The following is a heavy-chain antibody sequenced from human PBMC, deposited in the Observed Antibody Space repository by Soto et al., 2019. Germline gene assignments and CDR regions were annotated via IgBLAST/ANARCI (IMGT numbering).Heavy chain of an antibody. V-gene: IGHV3-30*18. CDR3: AKGEVRGIIPSYFDY. Sequence: LRLSCAGSGFTFRWFGMNWVRQAPGKGLEWVARISNDGSNEYYVDSVKGRFTISRDNSKNTLYLQMDSLRAEDTAVYYCAKGEVRGIIPSYFDYWGQGTLVTVSS. CDR2: ISNDGSNE. J-gene: IGHJ4*02. CDR1: GFTFRWFG. D-gene: IGHD3-10*01.